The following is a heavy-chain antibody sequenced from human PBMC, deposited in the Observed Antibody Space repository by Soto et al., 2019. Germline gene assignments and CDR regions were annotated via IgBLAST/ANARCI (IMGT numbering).Heavy chain of an antibody. CDR1: GFTFSDYY. J-gene: IGHJ4*02. V-gene: IGHV3-11*01. CDR3: ASAYCGGDCYGNDY. CDR2: ISSSGSTI. D-gene: IGHD2-21*02. Sequence: GESLKISCAASGFTFSDYYMSWIRQAPGKGLEWVSYISSSGSTIYYADSVKGRFTISRDNAKNSLYLQMNSLRAEDTAVYYCASAYCGGDCYGNDYWGQGTLVTVSS.